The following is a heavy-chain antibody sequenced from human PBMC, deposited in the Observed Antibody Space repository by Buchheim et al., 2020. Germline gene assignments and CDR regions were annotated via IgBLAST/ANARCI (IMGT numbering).Heavy chain of an antibody. J-gene: IGHJ6*02. D-gene: IGHD3-22*01. CDR1: GGSISSYY. CDR2: IYYSGST. Sequence: QVQLQESGPGLVKPSETLSLTCTVSGGSISSYYWSWIRQPPGKGLEWIGYIYYSGSTNYNPSLKSRVTIPVDTSKNQFSLKLSSVTAADTAVYYCARDRSSGYYDSSGYYYYYGMDVWGQGTT. CDR3: ARDRSSGYYDSSGYYYYYGMDV. V-gene: IGHV4-59*01.